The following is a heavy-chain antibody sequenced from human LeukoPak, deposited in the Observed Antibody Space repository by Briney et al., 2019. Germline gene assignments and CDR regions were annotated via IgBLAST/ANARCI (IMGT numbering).Heavy chain of an antibody. Sequence: GASVKVSCEASGYTFTSHGVSWVRQAPGQGLEWMGWISAYNGDTNYAQRFQGRVTMTTDTSTSTAYMELRSLRSDDTAVYYCARYSSSWYTNYWGQGTLVTVSS. CDR2: ISAYNGDT. D-gene: IGHD6-13*01. CDR3: ARYSSSWYTNY. J-gene: IGHJ4*02. CDR1: GYTFTSHG. V-gene: IGHV1-18*01.